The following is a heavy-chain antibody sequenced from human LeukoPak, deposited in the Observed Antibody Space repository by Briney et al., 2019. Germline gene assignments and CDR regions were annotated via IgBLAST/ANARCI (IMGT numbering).Heavy chain of an antibody. D-gene: IGHD5-12*01. CDR2: IYYSGST. CDR3: ARAIGGYDYFWFDP. V-gene: IGHV4-30-4*01. Sequence: SETLSLTCTVSGGSISSGDYYWSWIRQPPGKGLEWIGYIYYSGSTYYNPSLKSRVTISVDTSKNQFSLKLSSVTAADTAVYYWARAIGGYDYFWFDPWGQGTLVTVSS. CDR1: GGSISSGDYY. J-gene: IGHJ5*02.